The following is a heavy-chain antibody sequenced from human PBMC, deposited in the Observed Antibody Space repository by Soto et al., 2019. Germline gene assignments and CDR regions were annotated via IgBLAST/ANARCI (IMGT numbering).Heavy chain of an antibody. V-gene: IGHV3-30-3*01. D-gene: IGHD5-12*01. CDR3: ARDHSLGMATPCY. CDR2: ISYDGSNK. J-gene: IGHJ4*02. CDR1: GFTFGNYA. Sequence: LRLSCAASGFTFGNYAMHWVRQAPGKGLEWVAVISYDGSNKYYADSVKGRFTISRDNSKNTLYLQMNSLRAEDTAVYYCARDHSLGMATPCYWGQGTLVTVSS.